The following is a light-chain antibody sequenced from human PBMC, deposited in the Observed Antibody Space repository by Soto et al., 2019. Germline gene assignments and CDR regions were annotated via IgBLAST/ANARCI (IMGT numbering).Light chain of an antibody. Sequence: DIQLTHSASFLSASVVDTVTITCRASQGISSYLAWYQRKPGKAPKLLIYAASTLQSGVPSRFSGSGSGTEFTLTISSLQPEDFATYYCQQLNGYPLTFGQGRLLEIK. CDR1: QGISSY. CDR2: AAS. J-gene: IGKJ5*01. CDR3: QQLNGYPLT. V-gene: IGKV1-9*01.